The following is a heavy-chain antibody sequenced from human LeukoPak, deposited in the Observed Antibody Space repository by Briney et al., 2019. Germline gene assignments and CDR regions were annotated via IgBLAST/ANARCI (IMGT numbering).Heavy chain of an antibody. J-gene: IGHJ4*02. CDR3: AREASGVNGFDY. D-gene: IGHD3-10*01. CDR2: VNPTGGST. V-gene: IGHV1-46*01. CDR1: GYTFTTNY. Sequence: GASVKLSCKASGYTFTTNYMHWVRQAPGQGLEWMGIVNPTGGSTTYAQKFQGRVTMTGDTSTSTVYMELSSLRSEDTAVYYCAREASGVNGFDYWGQGTLVTVSS.